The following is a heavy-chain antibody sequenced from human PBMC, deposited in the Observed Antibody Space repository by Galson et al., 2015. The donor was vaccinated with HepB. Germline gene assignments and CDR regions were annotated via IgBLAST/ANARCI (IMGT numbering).Heavy chain of an antibody. CDR3: ARAVPGDGDSFDY. V-gene: IGHV4-30-2*01. D-gene: IGHD4-17*01. CDR1: GGSISSGGYS. J-gene: IGHJ4*02. CDR2: IYHSGST. Sequence: TLSLTCAVSGGSISSGGYSWSWIRQPPGKGLEWIGYIYHSGSTYYNPSLKSRVTISVDRSKNQFSLKLSSVTAADTAVYYCARAVPGDGDSFDYWGQGTLVTVSS.